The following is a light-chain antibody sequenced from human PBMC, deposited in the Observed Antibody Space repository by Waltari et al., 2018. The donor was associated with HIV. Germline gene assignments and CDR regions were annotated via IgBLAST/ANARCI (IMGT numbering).Light chain of an antibody. V-gene: IGKV2-30*01. CDR1: QSLVYSDGDTY. Sequence: DVVMTQSPLSLPVTLGQPASISCRSSQSLVYSDGDTYLSWFQQRPGQSPRRLIYKVSNRDSGVPDRFSGSGSGTDFTLEISRVEADDVGAYYCMQATHWPWTFGQGTKVEIK. CDR3: MQATHWPWT. J-gene: IGKJ1*01. CDR2: KVS.